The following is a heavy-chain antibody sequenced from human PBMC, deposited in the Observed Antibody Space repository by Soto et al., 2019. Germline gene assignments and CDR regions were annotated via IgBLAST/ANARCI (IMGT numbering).Heavy chain of an antibody. CDR1: GGTFSSYA. V-gene: IGHV1-69*01. D-gene: IGHD2-2*01. CDR2: IIPIFGTA. J-gene: IGHJ4*02. Sequence: QVQLVQSGAEVKRPGSSVKVSCKASGGTFSSYAISWVRQAPGQGLEWMGGIIPIFGTANYAQKFQGRVTITADESTSTAYMDLSSLRSEDTAVYYCHAVPAAKLVYYFDYWGQGTLVTVSS. CDR3: HAVPAAKLVYYFDY.